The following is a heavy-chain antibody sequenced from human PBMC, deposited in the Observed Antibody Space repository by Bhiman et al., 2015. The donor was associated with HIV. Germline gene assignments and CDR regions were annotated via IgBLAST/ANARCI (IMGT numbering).Heavy chain of an antibody. D-gene: IGHD3-3*01. Sequence: EVQLVESGGGLVKPGGSLRLSCAASGFTFSSYSVNWVRQAPGKGLEWVSSISSSSYYIYYADSVKGRFTISRDNAKNSLYLQMNSLSGEDTALYYCAKSKYHYNFWSGYYDYWGQGAQVSVSS. J-gene: IGHJ4*02. CDR2: ISSSSYYI. CDR3: AKSKYHYNFWSGYYDY. V-gene: IGHV3-21*04. CDR1: GFTFSSYS.